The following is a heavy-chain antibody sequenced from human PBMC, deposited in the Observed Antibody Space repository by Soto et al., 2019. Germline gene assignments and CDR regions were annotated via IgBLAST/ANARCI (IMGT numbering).Heavy chain of an antibody. CDR2: ISGSGGST. Sequence: EVQLLESGGGFVQPGGSLRLSCAASGFTFSSYAMSWVRQAPGKGLVWVSAISGSGGSTYYADSVKGRFTISRDNSKNTLYLQMNSLRAEDTAVYYCAKDGITIFGVVTRSNWFDPWGQGTLVTVSS. CDR3: AKDGITIFGVVTRSNWFDP. J-gene: IGHJ5*02. D-gene: IGHD3-3*01. V-gene: IGHV3-23*01. CDR1: GFTFSSYA.